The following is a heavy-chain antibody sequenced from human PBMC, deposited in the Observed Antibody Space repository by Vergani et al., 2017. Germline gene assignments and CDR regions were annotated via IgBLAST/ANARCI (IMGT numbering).Heavy chain of an antibody. D-gene: IGHD6-19*01. V-gene: IGHV3-23*01. CDR1: GFTFSSYA. CDR2: LSASDRRT. Sequence: EVQLLESGGGLVQPGGSLRLSCAASGFTFSSYAMSWVRQAPGKGLEWVSTLSASDRRTHYADSVKGRFTISSDNSKNTLFLHMNSLRPDDTAVYYCAKVGRSEVAGTFGAFDIWGQGTMVTVSS. CDR3: AKVGRSEVAGTFGAFDI. J-gene: IGHJ3*02.